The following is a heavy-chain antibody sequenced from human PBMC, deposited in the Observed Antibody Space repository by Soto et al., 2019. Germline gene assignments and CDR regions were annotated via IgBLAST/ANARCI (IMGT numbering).Heavy chain of an antibody. Sequence: PGGSLRLSCAASGFIFSDYYMNWIRQAPGKGLEWISYISSSGAYTNYADSVRGRFTMSRDSAKNSLLLQMDGLRAEDTAVYYCARAKLVVEGRYDYWGQGTLVTVSS. D-gene: IGHD3-22*01. V-gene: IGHV3-11*06. J-gene: IGHJ4*02. CDR2: ISSSGAYT. CDR3: ARAKLVVEGRYDY. CDR1: GFIFSDYY.